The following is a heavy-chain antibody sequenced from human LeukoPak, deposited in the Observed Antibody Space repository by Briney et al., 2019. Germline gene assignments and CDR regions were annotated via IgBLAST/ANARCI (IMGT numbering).Heavy chain of an antibody. V-gene: IGHV3-30*18. J-gene: IGHJ3*02. CDR3: AKNHHSNAFDI. CDR2: ISYDGSNK. Sequence: GRSLRLSCAASGFTFSSYGMHWVRQAPGKGLEWVAVISYDGSNKYYADSVKGRFTISRDNSKNTLYLQMNSLRAEDTAVYYCAKNHHSNAFDIWGQGTMVTVSS. D-gene: IGHD1-14*01. CDR1: GFTFSSYG.